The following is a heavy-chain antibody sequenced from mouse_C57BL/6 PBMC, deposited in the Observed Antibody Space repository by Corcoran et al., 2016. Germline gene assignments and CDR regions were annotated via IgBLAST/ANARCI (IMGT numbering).Heavy chain of an antibody. V-gene: IGHV1-76*01. CDR2: IYPGSGNT. CDR3: ARSGVYFDY. CDR1: GYTFTDYY. Sequence: QVQLKQSGAELVRPGASVKLSCKASGYTFTDYYINWVKQRPGQGLEWSARIYPGSGNTYYNEKFKGKATLTAEKSSSTAYMQLSSLTSEDSAVYFCARSGVYFDYWGQGTTLTVSS. D-gene: IGHD4-1*01. J-gene: IGHJ2*01.